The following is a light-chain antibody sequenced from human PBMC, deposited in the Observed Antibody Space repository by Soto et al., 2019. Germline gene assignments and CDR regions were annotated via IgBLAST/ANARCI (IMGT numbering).Light chain of an antibody. J-gene: IGLJ1*01. V-gene: IGLV2-14*03. CDR2: DVT. CDR1: SSDVGGYNY. Sequence: QSALTQPASVSGSPGQSITISCTGTSSDVGGYNYVSWYQHHPDKAPKLVIYDVTNRPSGVSYRFSGSKSGNTASLTISGLQAEDEADYYCNSYTGSTTPFVFGTGTKLTVI. CDR3: NSYTGSTTPFV.